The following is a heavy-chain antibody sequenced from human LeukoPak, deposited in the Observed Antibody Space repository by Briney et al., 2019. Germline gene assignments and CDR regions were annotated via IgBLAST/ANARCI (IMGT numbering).Heavy chain of an antibody. J-gene: IGHJ4*02. CDR3: ARPGKLSRTVTSSPFDS. CDR1: GFTFSSYA. D-gene: IGHD4-17*01. Sequence: PGGSLRLSCTASGFTFSSYAMHWVRQAPGKGLEWVTVISYDGSDKYYADSVNGRFTISRDNSKNTLYLQMSSLRPEDTAVYYCARPGKLSRTVTSSPFDSWGQGTLVTVSS. CDR2: ISYDGSDK. V-gene: IGHV3-30-3*01.